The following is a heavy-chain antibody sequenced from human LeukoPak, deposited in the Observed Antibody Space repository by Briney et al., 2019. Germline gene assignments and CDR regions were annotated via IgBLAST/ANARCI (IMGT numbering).Heavy chain of an antibody. J-gene: IGHJ4*02. CDR3: AKDKPDMVRGVSLDYYFDY. CDR2: ISYDGSNK. CDR1: GFTFSSYG. V-gene: IGHV3-30*18. Sequence: GGSLRLSCAASGFTFSSYGMHWVRQAPGKGLEWVAVISYDGSNKYYADSVKGRFTISRDNSKNTLYLQMNSLRAEDTAVYYYAKDKPDMVRGVSLDYYFDYWGQGTLVTVSS. D-gene: IGHD3-10*01.